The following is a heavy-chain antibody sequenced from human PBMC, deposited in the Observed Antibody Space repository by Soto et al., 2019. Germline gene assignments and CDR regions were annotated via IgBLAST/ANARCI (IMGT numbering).Heavy chain of an antibody. CDR3: AKGLTIVVVPAAIRRNYYGMDV. D-gene: IGHD2-2*02. V-gene: IGHV3-23*01. CDR1: GFTFSRYA. Sequence: EVQLLESGGGLVQPGGSLRLSCAASGFTFSRYAMSWVRQAPGKGLEWVSAISGSGGSTYYADSVKGRFTISRDNSKKTLYLQMNSLRAEDTAVYYCAKGLTIVVVPAAIRRNYYGMDVWGQGTTVTVSS. J-gene: IGHJ6*02. CDR2: ISGSGGST.